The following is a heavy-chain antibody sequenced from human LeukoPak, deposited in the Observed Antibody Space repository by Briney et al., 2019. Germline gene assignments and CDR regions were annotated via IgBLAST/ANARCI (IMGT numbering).Heavy chain of an antibody. J-gene: IGHJ3*02. Sequence: ASVKVSCKASGYTFTNYDINWVRQATGQGLEWMGWMNPISGYTGFAQKFQGRGTMTGDTSISTAYMELSSLRSEDAAVYYCARGNRLYTSSWSALAFDIWGQGTMVTASS. CDR1: GYTFTNYD. D-gene: IGHD6-13*01. V-gene: IGHV1-8*01. CDR3: ARGNRLYTSSWSALAFDI. CDR2: MNPISGYT.